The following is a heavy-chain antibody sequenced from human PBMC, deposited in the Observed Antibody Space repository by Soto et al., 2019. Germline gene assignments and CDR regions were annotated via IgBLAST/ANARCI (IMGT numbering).Heavy chain of an antibody. CDR3: ARARLSNGDPNIYFFYGLNV. J-gene: IGHJ6*02. CDR1: GDMFRNSA. D-gene: IGHD6-6*01. CDR2: IIPLFHKT. V-gene: IGHV1-69*13. Sequence: SVKVSCKAPGDMFRNSAFTWVRQAPGQGLDWMGVIIPLFHKTSVAQKFQGRLTFTADASTSDVYMEVSSLTSEDTAVYYCARARLSNGDPNIYFFYGLNVWGQGTTVTAP.